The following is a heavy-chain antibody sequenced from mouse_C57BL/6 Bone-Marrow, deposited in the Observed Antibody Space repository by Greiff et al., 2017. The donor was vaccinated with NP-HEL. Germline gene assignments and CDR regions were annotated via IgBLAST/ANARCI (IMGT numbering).Heavy chain of an antibody. CDR2: INPSSGYT. V-gene: IGHV1-7*01. J-gene: IGHJ4*01. CDR1: GYTFTSYW. D-gene: IGHD2-1*01. Sequence: VQLQESGAELAKPGASVKLSCKASGYTFTSYWMHWVKQRPGQGLEWIGYINPSSGYTKYNQKFKDKATVTADKSSSTAYMQLSSLTYEDSAVYYCAREGNYDAMDDGGQGTSVTVSS. CDR3: AREGNYDAMDD.